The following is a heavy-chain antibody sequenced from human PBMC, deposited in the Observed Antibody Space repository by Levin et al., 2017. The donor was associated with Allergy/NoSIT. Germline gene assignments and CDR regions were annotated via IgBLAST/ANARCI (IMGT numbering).Heavy chain of an antibody. CDR3: ARDRYLLNRSRNNYYYYGMDV. D-gene: IGHD1-14*01. J-gene: IGHJ6*02. V-gene: IGHV4-4*07. Sequence: SQTLSLTCTVSGGSISSYYWSWIRQPAGKGLEWIGRIYTSGSTNYNPSLKSRVTMSVDTSKNQFSLKLSSVTAADTAVYYCARDRYLLNRSRNNYYYYGMDVWGQGTTVTVSS. CDR2: IYTSGST. CDR1: GGSISSYY.